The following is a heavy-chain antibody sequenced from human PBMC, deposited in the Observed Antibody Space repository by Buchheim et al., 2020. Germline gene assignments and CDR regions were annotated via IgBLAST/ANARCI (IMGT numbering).Heavy chain of an antibody. V-gene: IGHV4-59*01. CDR1: GGSISGYY. J-gene: IGHJ4*02. Sequence: QVQLQESGPGLVKPSETLSLSCTVSGGSISGYYYSWIRLSPGKGLEWIGHIYFSGGSSYNPSLKSRVTISADTAKNQLSLKLTSVSAADTAVYYCVRDALVGGWPIFDHWGQGTL. CDR3: VRDALVGGWPIFDH. D-gene: IGHD6-19*01. CDR2: IYFSGGS.